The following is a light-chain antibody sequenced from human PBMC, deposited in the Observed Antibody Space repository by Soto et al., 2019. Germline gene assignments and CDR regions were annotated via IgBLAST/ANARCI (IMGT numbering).Light chain of an antibody. CDR3: QQSYSTPPWT. CDR2: AAS. Sequence: DIQMTQSPSSLSASVGDRVTITCRASQSISSYLNWYQQKPGKAPKLLIYAASSLQSGVPSRFSGSGSGTDFTLTISSLQPEDSATYYCQQSYSTPPWTLGQGTKVEIK. J-gene: IGKJ1*01. CDR1: QSISSY. V-gene: IGKV1-39*01.